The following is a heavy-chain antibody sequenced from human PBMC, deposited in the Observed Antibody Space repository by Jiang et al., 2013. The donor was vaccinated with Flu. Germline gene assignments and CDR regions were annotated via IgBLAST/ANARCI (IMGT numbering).Heavy chain of an antibody. V-gene: IGHV4-59*01. CDR1: GGSMSDTY. Sequence: GPGLVKPSETLSLTCTVSGGSMSDTYWSWIRQPPGRGLEWIGYIYYSGSTNYNPSLRGRVTISVDTSKNHFSLNLGSVTAADTAVYYCARGRDYFPDYWGQGTLVTVSS. D-gene: IGHD3-22*01. CDR3: ARGRDYFPDY. J-gene: IGHJ4*02. CDR2: IYYSGST.